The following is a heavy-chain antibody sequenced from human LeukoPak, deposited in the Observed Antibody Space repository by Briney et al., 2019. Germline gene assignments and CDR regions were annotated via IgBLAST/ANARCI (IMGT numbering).Heavy chain of an antibody. CDR1: GGSISSGSYY. J-gene: IGHJ3*02. V-gene: IGHV4-61*02. CDR2: IYTSGST. D-gene: IGHD1-7*01. CDR3: ARVTNYKDAFDI. Sequence: PSETLSLTCTVSGGSISSGSYYWSWIRQPAGKGLEWIGRIYTSGSTNYNPSLKSRVTISVDTSKNQFSLKLSSVTAADTAVYYCARVTNYKDAFDIWGQGTMVTVSS.